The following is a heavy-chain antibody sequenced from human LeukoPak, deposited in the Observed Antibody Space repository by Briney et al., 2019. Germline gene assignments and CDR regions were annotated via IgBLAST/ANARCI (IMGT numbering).Heavy chain of an antibody. CDR1: GYTFTSYG. CDR3: ARDGRQRYYYDSSGFYGSWFDP. V-gene: IGHV1-18*01. Sequence: GASVKLSCKASGYTFTSYGISWVRQATGQGPEWMGWISAYNGNTNYAQKLPGRVTMTTDTSTTTAYMELRSLRSDDTAVYYCARDGRQRYYYDSSGFYGSWFDPWGQGTLVTVSS. CDR2: ISAYNGNT. D-gene: IGHD3-22*01. J-gene: IGHJ5*02.